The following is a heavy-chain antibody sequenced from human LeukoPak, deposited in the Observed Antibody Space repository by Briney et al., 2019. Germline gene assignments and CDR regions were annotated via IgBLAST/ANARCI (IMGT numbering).Heavy chain of an antibody. CDR2: ISSSSSYI. D-gene: IGHD2-2*02. Sequence: GGSLRLSCAASGFTFDDYGMSWVRQAPGKGLEWVSSISSSSSYIYYADSVKGRFTISRDNAKNSLYLQMNSLRAEDTAVYYCARVQRNSVPAAILGTDYWGQGTLVTVSS. J-gene: IGHJ4*02. CDR1: GFTFDDYG. V-gene: IGHV3-21*01. CDR3: ARVQRNSVPAAILGTDY.